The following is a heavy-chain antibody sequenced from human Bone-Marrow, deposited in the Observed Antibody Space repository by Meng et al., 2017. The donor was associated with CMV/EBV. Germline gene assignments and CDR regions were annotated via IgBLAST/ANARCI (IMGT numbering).Heavy chain of an antibody. Sequence: GESLKISCAASGFTFSSYAMHWVRQAPGKGLEWVAVISYDGSNKYYADSVKGRFTISRDNSKNTLYLQMNSLRAEDTAVYYCARERLTLKAMDVWGQGTTVTVSS. J-gene: IGHJ6*02. V-gene: IGHV3-30*04. CDR2: ISYDGSNK. CDR3: ARERLTLKAMDV. CDR1: GFTFSSYA. D-gene: IGHD4/OR15-4a*01.